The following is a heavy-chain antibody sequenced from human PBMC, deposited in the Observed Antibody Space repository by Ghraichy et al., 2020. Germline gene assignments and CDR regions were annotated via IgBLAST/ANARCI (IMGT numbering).Heavy chain of an antibody. D-gene: IGHD1-26*01. J-gene: IGHJ4*02. V-gene: IGHV3-33*01. Sequence: GGSLRLSCAASGFTFSSYGMHWVRQAPGKGLEWVAVIWYDGSNKYYADSVKGRFTISRDNSKNTLYLQMNSLRAEDTAVYYCARDPTSGSYPDYYFDYWGQGTLVTVSS. CDR2: IWYDGSNK. CDR3: ARDPTSGSYPDYYFDY. CDR1: GFTFSSYG.